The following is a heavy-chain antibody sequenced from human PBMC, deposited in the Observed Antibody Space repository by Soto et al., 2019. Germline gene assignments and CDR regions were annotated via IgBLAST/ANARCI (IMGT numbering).Heavy chain of an antibody. D-gene: IGHD2-15*01. CDR2: IIPIFGTA. V-gene: IGHV1-69*01. Sequence: QVQLVQSGAEVKKPGSSVKVSCKASGGTFSSYAISWVRQAPGQGLEWMGGIIPIFGTANYAQKFQGRVTITADESTSTGYMELSSLRSEDTAVYYCARDGDCSGGSCYSGLDAFDIWGQGTMVTVSS. J-gene: IGHJ3*02. CDR3: ARDGDCSGGSCYSGLDAFDI. CDR1: GGTFSSYA.